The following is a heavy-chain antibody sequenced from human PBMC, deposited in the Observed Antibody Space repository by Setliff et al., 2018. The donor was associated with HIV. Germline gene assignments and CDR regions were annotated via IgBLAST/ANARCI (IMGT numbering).Heavy chain of an antibody. CDR3: ARTSKDIVEVSDANHYHHMDV. CDR2: IYTSGST. Sequence: PSETLSLTRTVSGGSISRYYWSWIRQPAGKGLEWIGRIYTSGSTNYNPSLKSRVTISIDTSKNQFSLKLSSVTAADTAVYYCARTSKDIVEVSDANHYHHMDVWGRGTTVTSP. CDR1: GGSISRYY. J-gene: IGHJ6*03. V-gene: IGHV4-4*07. D-gene: IGHD2-2*01.